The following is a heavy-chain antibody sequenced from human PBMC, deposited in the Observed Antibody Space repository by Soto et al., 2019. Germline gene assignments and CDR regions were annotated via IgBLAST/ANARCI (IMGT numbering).Heavy chain of an antibody. J-gene: IGHJ4*01. CDR2: INTNTGDR. Sequence: ASVKVSCKASGYTFTGYFIHWVRQAPGQGLEWMGWINTNTGDRNYAQDFQGRVALTRDTSISTAFMELRDLTSADTAVYYCARSLSTIGARPDYWGHGTLVTVSS. D-gene: IGHD6-6*01. CDR1: GYTFTGYF. CDR3: ARSLSTIGARPDY. V-gene: IGHV1-2*02.